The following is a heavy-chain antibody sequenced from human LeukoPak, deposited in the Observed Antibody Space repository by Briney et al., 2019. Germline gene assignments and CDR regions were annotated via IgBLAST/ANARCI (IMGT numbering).Heavy chain of an antibody. CDR1: GYTFTGYY. D-gene: IGHD5-18*01. J-gene: IGHJ4*02. CDR3: ARRIGYSYGYLGY. Sequence: ASVKVSCKASGYTFTGYYMHWVRQAPGQGLEWMGWINPNSGGTNYAQKFQGRVTMTRDTSISTAYMELSRLRSDDTAVYYCARRIGYSYGYLGYWGQGTLVTVSS. V-gene: IGHV1-2*02. CDR2: INPNSGGT.